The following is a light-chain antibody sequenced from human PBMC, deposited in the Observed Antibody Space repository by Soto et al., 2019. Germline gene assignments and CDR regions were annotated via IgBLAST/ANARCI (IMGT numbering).Light chain of an antibody. CDR1: QSVTTR. J-gene: IGKJ5*01. Sequence: IVFTLSPCTLALSPGERVRLSCRASQSVTTRLAWYQHKPGQAPTLLMSGASNRASGVPVRFSGSGSGTDFTLTITRLEPEDFALYYCQQYGGSPITFGLGTRLEIK. CDR2: GAS. CDR3: QQYGGSPIT. V-gene: IGKV3-20*01.